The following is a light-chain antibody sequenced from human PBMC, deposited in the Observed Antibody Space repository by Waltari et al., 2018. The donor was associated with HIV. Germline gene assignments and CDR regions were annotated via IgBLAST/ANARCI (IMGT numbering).Light chain of an antibody. J-gene: IGLJ1*01. CDR2: DVS. V-gene: IGLV2-11*01. CDR3: CSYAGSYTVYV. Sequence: QSALTQPRSVSGSPGQSVTISCTGTSSDVGGYNYVSWYQQHPGKAPKLMIYDVSKRPSGVPDRFSGSKSGNTASLTISGLQAEDEADYYCCSYAGSYTVYVFGTGTKVTVL. CDR1: SSDVGGYNY.